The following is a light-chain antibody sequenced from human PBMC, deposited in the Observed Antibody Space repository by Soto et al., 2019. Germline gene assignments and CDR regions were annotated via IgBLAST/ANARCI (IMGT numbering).Light chain of an antibody. J-gene: IGLJ1*01. Sequence: SSELTQPPSVSVSPGQTASITCSGDKLGDKYASWYQQKPGQSPVVIIYQDRKRPSGIPERFSGSNSGNTATLTISGTQPMDEADYYCQAWDTTTAVFGAGTKLTVL. CDR3: QAWDTTTAV. V-gene: IGLV3-1*01. CDR1: KLGDKY. CDR2: QDR.